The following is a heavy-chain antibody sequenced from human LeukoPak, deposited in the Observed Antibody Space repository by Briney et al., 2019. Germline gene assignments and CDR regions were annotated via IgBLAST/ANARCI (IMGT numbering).Heavy chain of an antibody. CDR2: IKPDSGAT. CDR3: ARDHDYGPDY. Sequence: GASVKVSCKASGYTFTVHYMHWLRQAPGQGREWMGWIKPDSGATHFAQNFQGRVAMPSDTSINTAYMELSSLTSDDTAMYYCARDHDYGPDYWGQGTLVTVSA. V-gene: IGHV1-2*02. CDR1: GYTFTVHY. J-gene: IGHJ4*02. D-gene: IGHD4/OR15-4a*01.